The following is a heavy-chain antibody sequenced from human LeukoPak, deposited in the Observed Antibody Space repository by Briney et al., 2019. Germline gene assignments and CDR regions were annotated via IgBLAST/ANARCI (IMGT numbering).Heavy chain of an antibody. Sequence: PGGSLRLSCAASEFTFSSYSMNWVRQAPGKGLEWVSSISYLSSHVYYGDSVKGRFSISRDNAKNSLYLQMNSLGAEDTAIYYCGRAFPPLRTSSAGDLWGQGILVTVSS. CDR1: EFTFSSYS. CDR3: GRAFPPLRTSSAGDL. J-gene: IGHJ4*02. CDR2: ISYLSSHV. D-gene: IGHD3-16*01. V-gene: IGHV3-21*01.